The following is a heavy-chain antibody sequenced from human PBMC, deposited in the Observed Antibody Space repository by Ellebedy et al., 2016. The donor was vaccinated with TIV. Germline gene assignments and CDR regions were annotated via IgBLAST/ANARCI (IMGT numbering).Heavy chain of an antibody. CDR2: ISGSGGTT. Sequence: GESLKISCAASGFSFSTYGMHWVRQAPGQGLEWVSTISGSGGTTYYVDSMKGRFTISRDNSKNTLYLQMNSLRAEDTAVYYCARYCSGGSCLSTGCYYGMDVWGQGTTVTDSS. D-gene: IGHD2-15*01. CDR3: ARYCSGGSCLSTGCYYGMDV. CDR1: GFSFSTYG. V-gene: IGHV3-23*01. J-gene: IGHJ6*02.